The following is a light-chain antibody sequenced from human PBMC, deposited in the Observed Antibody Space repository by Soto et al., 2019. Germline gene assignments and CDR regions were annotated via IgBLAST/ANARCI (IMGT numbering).Light chain of an antibody. CDR3: SSYTSSNTGV. J-gene: IGLJ2*01. CDR1: SSDVGGYNY. V-gene: IGLV2-14*03. CDR2: DVS. Sequence: TQPASVSGSPGQSITISCTGTSSDVGGYNYVSWYQQHPGKAPRLMIYDVSNRPSGVSNRFSGSKSANTASLTISGLQAEDEADYYCSSYTSSNTGVFGGGTKVTVL.